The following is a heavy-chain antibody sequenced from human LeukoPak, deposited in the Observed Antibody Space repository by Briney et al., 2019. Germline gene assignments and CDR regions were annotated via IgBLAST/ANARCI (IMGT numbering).Heavy chain of an antibody. CDR2: IYHSGLT. D-gene: IGHD4-17*01. V-gene: IGHV4-4*02. Sequence: SETLSLTCAVSGGSISSTNWWSWVRQPPGKGLECIGKIYHSGLTHYNPSLKSRVTISVDKSKNQFSLRLNSVTAADTAVYYCARHQDRDYGDLTWGQGTLVTVSS. CDR3: ARHQDRDYGDLT. CDR1: GGSISSTNW. J-gene: IGHJ5*02.